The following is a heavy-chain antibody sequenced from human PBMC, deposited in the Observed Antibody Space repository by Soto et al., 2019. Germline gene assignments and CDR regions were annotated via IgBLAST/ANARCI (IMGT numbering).Heavy chain of an antibody. CDR2: ISYDGSNK. Sequence: QVQLVESGGGVVQPGRSLRLSCAASGFTFSSYAMHWVRQAPGTGLEWVAVISYDGSNKYYADSVKGRFTISRDNSKNTLYLQMHSLRAEDTAVYYCARDPSDYYDSSGYYYVWGQGTLVTVSS. CDR3: ARDPSDYYDSSGYYYV. D-gene: IGHD3-22*01. J-gene: IGHJ4*02. CDR1: GFTFSSYA. V-gene: IGHV3-30-3*01.